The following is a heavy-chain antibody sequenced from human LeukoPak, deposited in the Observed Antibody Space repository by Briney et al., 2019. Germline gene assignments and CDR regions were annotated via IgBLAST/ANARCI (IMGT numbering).Heavy chain of an antibody. V-gene: IGHV3-48*02. CDR1: GFAFNTYS. J-gene: IGHJ4*02. D-gene: IGHD4-23*01. CDR2: ITSSSTTI. CDR3: ARGRPHGNDY. Sequence: LSGGSLRLSCAASGFAFNTYSMNWVRQAPGKGLEWVSSITSSSTTIYYADSVKGRFTISRDNAKNSLYLQMNSLRDEDTAVYYCARGRPHGNDYWGQGTLVTVSS.